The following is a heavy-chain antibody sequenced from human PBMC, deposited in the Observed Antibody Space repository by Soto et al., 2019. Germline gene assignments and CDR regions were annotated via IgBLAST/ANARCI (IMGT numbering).Heavy chain of an antibody. Sequence: GESLKISCRGSGYTFSNYWIGWVRQMPGKGLEWMGIIYPDDSDVRYRPSFQGQVTISADKSISTAFLQWTTLKASDTAIYFCAKHSHSGSYYWAFDIWGQGTMVTVSS. CDR2: IYPDDSDV. J-gene: IGHJ3*02. V-gene: IGHV5-51*01. D-gene: IGHD1-26*01. CDR1: GYTFSNYW. CDR3: AKHSHSGSYYWAFDI.